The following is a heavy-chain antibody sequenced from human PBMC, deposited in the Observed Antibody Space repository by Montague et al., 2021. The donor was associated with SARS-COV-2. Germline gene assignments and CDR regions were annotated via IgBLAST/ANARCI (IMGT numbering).Heavy chain of an antibody. Sequence: SLRLSCAASGFTFSSYGMHWVRQAPGKGLEWVAVIWYDGSNKYYADSVKGRFTISRDKSKNTLYLQMNSLRAEDTAVYYCARDLFWGTDSGTQQRRDYWGQGTLVTVSS. J-gene: IGHJ4*02. CDR2: IWYDGSNK. CDR3: ARDLFWGTDSGTQQRRDY. V-gene: IGHV3-33*01. D-gene: IGHD3-16*01. CDR1: GFTFSSYG.